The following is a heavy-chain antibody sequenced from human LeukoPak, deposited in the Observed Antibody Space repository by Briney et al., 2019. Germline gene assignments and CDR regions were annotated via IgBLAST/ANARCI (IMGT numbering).Heavy chain of an antibody. J-gene: IGHJ4*02. CDR2: IYYSGST. D-gene: IGHD2-2*01. Sequence: SETLSLTCTVSGGSISSYYWSWIRQPPGKGLEWIGYIYYSGSTTYNPSLKSRVTISVDTSKNQFSLKLSSVTAADTAVYYCARTVCSSTSCWFDYWGQGTLVTVSS. CDR3: ARTVCSSTSCWFDY. CDR1: GGSISSYY. V-gene: IGHV4-59*01.